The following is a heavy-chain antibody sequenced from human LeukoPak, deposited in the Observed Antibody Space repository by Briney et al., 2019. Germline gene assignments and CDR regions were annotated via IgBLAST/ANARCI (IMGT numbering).Heavy chain of an antibody. V-gene: IGHV4-39*07. CDR1: GGSISSSSYY. CDR3: ARGQQGYYMDV. J-gene: IGHJ6*03. Sequence: KPSETLSLTCTVSGGSISSSSYYWGWIRQPPGKGLEWIGEINHSGSTNYNPSLKSRVTISVDTSKNQFSLKLSSVTAADTAVYYCARGQQGYYMDVWGKGTTVTVSS. CDR2: INHSGST.